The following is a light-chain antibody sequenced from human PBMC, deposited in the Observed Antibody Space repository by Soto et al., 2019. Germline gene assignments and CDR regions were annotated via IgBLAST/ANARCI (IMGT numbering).Light chain of an antibody. Sequence: QSALTQSPSASGSPGQSVTISCTGTSSDVGGYNYVSWYQQHPGKAPKLMIYEVSNRPSGVPERFSGSKSGNTASLTVSGLQAVDEAAYYCSSYAGSINLVVFGGGTKLTVL. CDR2: EVS. J-gene: IGLJ2*01. CDR1: SSDVGGYNY. CDR3: SSYAGSINLVV. V-gene: IGLV2-8*01.